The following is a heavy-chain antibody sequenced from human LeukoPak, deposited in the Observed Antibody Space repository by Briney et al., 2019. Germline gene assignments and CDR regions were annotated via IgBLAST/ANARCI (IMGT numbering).Heavy chain of an antibody. V-gene: IGHV3-23*01. CDR3: ASYDFWSGYSTDY. D-gene: IGHD3-3*01. J-gene: IGHJ4*02. CDR2: ISGSGGST. Sequence: GGSLRLSCAASGFTFSSYAMSWVRQAPGKRLEWVSAISGSGGSTYYADSVKGRFTISRDNSKNTLYLQMNSLRAEDTAVYYCASYDFWSGYSTDYWGQGTLVTVSS. CDR1: GFTFSSYA.